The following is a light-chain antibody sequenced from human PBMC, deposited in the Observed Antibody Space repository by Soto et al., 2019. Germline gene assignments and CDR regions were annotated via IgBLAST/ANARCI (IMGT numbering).Light chain of an antibody. Sequence: EIVLTQSPGTLSLSPGERATLSCRASQSVSSSYLAWYQQTPGQAPRLLIYGASSRATGIPDRFSASGSGSDFTLTISILEPEHFAVYYCQQYGSSSYTFGQGTRLEIK. V-gene: IGKV3-20*01. CDR1: QSVSSSY. J-gene: IGKJ2*01. CDR3: QQYGSSSYT. CDR2: GAS.